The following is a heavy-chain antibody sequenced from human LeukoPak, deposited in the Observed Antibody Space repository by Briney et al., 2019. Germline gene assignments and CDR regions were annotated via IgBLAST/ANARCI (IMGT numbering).Heavy chain of an antibody. Sequence: QPGGSLRLSCAASGFSVSSNYMSWVRLAPGKGLEWVSVIYSAGSTFYADSVKGRFTISRDNSKNTLYLQMNTLRAEDTAVYYCAREAGSGIYYNGYWGQGNLGTVSS. CDR3: AREAGSGIYYNGY. J-gene: IGHJ4*02. CDR1: GFSVSSNY. V-gene: IGHV3-66*01. CDR2: IYSAGST. D-gene: IGHD3-10*01.